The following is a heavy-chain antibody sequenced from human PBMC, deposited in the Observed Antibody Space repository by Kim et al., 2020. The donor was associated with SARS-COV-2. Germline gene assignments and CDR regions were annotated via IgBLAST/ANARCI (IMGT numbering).Heavy chain of an antibody. CDR2: ISPIFGSA. CDR1: GGTFSSYA. J-gene: IGHJ1*01. Sequence: SVKVSCKASGGTFSSYAISWVRQAPGQGLEWMGGISPIFGSANYAQKFQGRVTITADESTSTAYMELSSLRSEDTDVYYCARDGQCGGECYFSEYFQHWGQGPLCTVSS. V-gene: IGHV1-69*13. CDR3: ARDGQCGGECYFSEYFQH. D-gene: IGHD2-21*01.